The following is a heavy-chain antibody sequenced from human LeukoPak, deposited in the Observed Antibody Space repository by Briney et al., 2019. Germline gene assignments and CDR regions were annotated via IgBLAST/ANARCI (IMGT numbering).Heavy chain of an antibody. D-gene: IGHD5-18*01. CDR1: GGSFSGYY. V-gene: IGHV4-59*10. CDR2: IYGSGTT. Sequence: PSETLSLTCAVYGGSFSGYYWSWIRQPAGEGLEWIGRIYGSGTTNYNPSLKSRVTISLDASENQFSLKLSSVTAADTAVYYCARGYSYTNFDYWGQGTLVTVSS. J-gene: IGHJ4*02. CDR3: ARGYSYTNFDY.